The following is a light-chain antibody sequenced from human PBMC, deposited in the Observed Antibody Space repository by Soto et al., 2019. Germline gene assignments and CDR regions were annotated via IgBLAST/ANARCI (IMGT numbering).Light chain of an antibody. Sequence: DIQMTQSPSTLSASVGDRVSITCRASQSIERYLAWYQQKPGKAPNLLIYDASSLERGVPSRFSGRGSGTEFTLTISSLQPDDFATYDCQQFKSSTWTFGQGTKVEIK. V-gene: IGKV1-5*01. J-gene: IGKJ1*01. CDR1: QSIERY. CDR2: DAS. CDR3: QQFKSSTWT.